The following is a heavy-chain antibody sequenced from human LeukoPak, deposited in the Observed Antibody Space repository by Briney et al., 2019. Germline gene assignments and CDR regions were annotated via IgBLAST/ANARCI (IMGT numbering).Heavy chain of an antibody. D-gene: IGHD5-18*01. CDR3: ASRQSDTTGKYYYYMDV. CDR1: GYTYTSYW. Sequence: GESLKISCKGSGYTYTSYWIGWVRQTPGKGLEWMGIIYPGDSDTRYSPSFQGQVTISADKSISTAYLQWSSLEASDTAIYYCASRQSDTTGKYYYYMDVWGKGTTVTVSS. V-gene: IGHV5-51*01. CDR2: IYPGDSDT. J-gene: IGHJ6*03.